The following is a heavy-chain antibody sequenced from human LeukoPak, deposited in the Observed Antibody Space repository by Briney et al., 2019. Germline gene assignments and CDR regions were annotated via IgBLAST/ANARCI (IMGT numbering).Heavy chain of an antibody. CDR1: GFIFDNYA. J-gene: IGHJ4*02. CDR3: ARESETSGWYDY. D-gene: IGHD6-19*01. CDR2: ISGYGGST. Sequence: GGSLRLSCTAPGFIFDNYAIHWVRQAPGKGLEWVSLISGYGGSTFYADSVRGRFNIFRDNTRKYLSLQMSSLRSEDTALYYCARESETSGWYDYWGQGTLVTVSS. V-gene: IGHV3-43*02.